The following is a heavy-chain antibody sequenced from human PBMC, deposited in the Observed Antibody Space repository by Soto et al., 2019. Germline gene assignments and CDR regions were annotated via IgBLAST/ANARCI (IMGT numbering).Heavy chain of an antibody. J-gene: IGHJ4*02. V-gene: IGHV3-30*14. Sequence: QVRLVESGGGVVQPGRSLRLSCAASGFTFTSYAMHWVRQAPGKGLEWVAAISYDGSIEYYADSVKGRFTVSRDQSDSTLHLQMASLRPEDTAMFYCASLDKFRGGWSWGQGTLVTVSS. D-gene: IGHD6-19*01. CDR1: GFTFTSYA. CDR2: ISYDGSIE. CDR3: ASLDKFRGGWS.